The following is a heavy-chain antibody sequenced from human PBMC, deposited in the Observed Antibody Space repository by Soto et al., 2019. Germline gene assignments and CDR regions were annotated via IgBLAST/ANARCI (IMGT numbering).Heavy chain of an antibody. V-gene: IGHV4-59*01. CDR1: GGSISSYY. CDR3: ARDFYRGTTVYYYGMDV. CDR2: IYYSGST. Sequence: SETLSLTCTVSGGSISSYYWSWIRQPPGKGLEWIGYIYYSGSTNYNPSLKSRVTISVDTSKNQFSLKLSSVTAADTAVYYCARDFYRGTTVYYYGMDVWGQGTTVTVSS. J-gene: IGHJ6*02. D-gene: IGHD1-7*01.